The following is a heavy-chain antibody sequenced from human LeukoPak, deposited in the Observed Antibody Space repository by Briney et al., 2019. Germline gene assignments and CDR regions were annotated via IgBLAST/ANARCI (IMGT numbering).Heavy chain of an antibody. CDR2: MNTNSGNT. J-gene: IGHJ4*02. CDR3: ARSYCSSISCRFDY. CDR1: GYTFTSYD. D-gene: IGHD2-2*01. V-gene: IGHV1-8*01. Sequence: ASVKVSCKASGYTFTSYDINWVRQATGQGLEWMGWMNTNSGNTGYAQKLQGRVTMTRNTSISTAYMELSSLRSEDTAVYYCARSYCSSISCRFDYWGQGTLVTVSS.